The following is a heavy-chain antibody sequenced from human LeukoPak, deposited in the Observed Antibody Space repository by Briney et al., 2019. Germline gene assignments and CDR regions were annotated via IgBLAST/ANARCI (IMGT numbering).Heavy chain of an antibody. CDR1: GYTFTGYY. Sequence: ASVKVSCKASGYTFTGYYMHWVRQAPGQGLEWMGWISAYNGNTNYAQKLQGRVTMTTDTSTSTAYMELRSLRSDDTAVYYCARAQITVRSSAFDIWGQGTMVTVSS. CDR3: ARAQITVRSSAFDI. J-gene: IGHJ3*02. D-gene: IGHD3-16*01. CDR2: ISAYNGNT. V-gene: IGHV1-18*04.